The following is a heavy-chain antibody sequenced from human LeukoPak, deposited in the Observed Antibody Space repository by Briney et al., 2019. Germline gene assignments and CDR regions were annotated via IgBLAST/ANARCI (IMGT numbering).Heavy chain of an antibody. CDR3: ARLGYLDY. CDR1: GYSISSGYY. J-gene: IGHJ4*02. CDR2: IYHSGST. V-gene: IGHV4-38-2*02. Sequence: SETLSLTCTVSGYSISSGYYWGWIRQPPGKGLEWIGSIYHSGSTYYNPSLKSRVTVSVDTSKNQFSLKLSSVTAADTAVYYCARLGYLDYWGQGTLVTVSS.